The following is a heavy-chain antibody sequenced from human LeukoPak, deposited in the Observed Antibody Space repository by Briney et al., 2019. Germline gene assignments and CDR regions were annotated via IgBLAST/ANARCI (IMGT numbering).Heavy chain of an antibody. CDR2: ISYDGSNK. Sequence: GGSLRLSCAASGFTFSSYGMHWVRQAPGRGLEWVAVISYDGSNKYYADSVKGRFTISRDNSKNTLYLQMNSLRAEGTAVYYCAKAPLGENWGSVNYFDYWGQGTLVTVSS. CDR3: AKAPLGENWGSVNYFDY. V-gene: IGHV3-30*18. J-gene: IGHJ4*02. D-gene: IGHD7-27*01. CDR1: GFTFSSYG.